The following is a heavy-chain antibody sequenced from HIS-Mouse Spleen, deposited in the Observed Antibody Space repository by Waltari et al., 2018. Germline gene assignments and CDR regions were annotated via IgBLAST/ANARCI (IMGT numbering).Heavy chain of an antibody. J-gene: IGHJ2*01. V-gene: IGHV4-39*07. CDR2: ISYSGRT. CDR3: AREIPYSSSWYDWYFDL. Sequence: QLQLQESGPGLVKPSETLSLTCTVSGGSISSSSYYWGWIRQPPGKGLEWIVSISYSGRTYYTPCHSRRVTISVDTSKNQFSLKLSSVTAADTAVYYCAREIPYSSSWYDWYFDLWGRGTLVTVSS. CDR1: GGSISSSSYY. D-gene: IGHD6-13*01.